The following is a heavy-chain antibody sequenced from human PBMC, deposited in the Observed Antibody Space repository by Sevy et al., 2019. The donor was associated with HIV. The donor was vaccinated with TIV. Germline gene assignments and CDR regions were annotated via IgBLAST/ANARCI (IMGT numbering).Heavy chain of an antibody. V-gene: IGHV1-18*04. J-gene: IGHJ4*02. CDR2: ISAYNGNT. CDR1: GYTFTSYG. D-gene: IGHD3-10*01. CDR3: ARDQGEPYLGETHFDY. Sequence: ASVKVSSKASGYTFTSYGISWVRQAPGQGLEWMGWISAYNGNTNYAQKLQGRVTMTTDTSTSTAYMELRSLRSDDTAVYYCARDQGEPYLGETHFDYWGQGTLVTVSS.